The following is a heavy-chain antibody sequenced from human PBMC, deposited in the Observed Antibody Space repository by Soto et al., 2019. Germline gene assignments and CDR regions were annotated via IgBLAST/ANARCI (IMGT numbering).Heavy chain of an antibody. Sequence: ASVKVSCKASGYTFSGFYMHWVRQAPGQGLEWMGWINPNSGGTKSAEKLQGRVTMTRDTSISTAYMELSRLTSDDTAVCYCASAAVTGTAGLDFWGQGTQVTVSS. CDR2: INPNSGGT. J-gene: IGHJ4*02. V-gene: IGHV1-2*02. CDR1: GYTFSGFY. CDR3: ASAAVTGTAGLDF. D-gene: IGHD6-19*01.